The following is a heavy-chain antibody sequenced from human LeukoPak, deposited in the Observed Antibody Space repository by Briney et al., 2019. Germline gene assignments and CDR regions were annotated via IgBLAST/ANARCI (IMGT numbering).Heavy chain of an antibody. V-gene: IGHV3-48*03. CDR2: ISSSGSSI. CDR3: ARLYSSSSGLRASDY. D-gene: IGHD6-6*01. CDR1: GLTFSSYE. J-gene: IGHJ4*02. Sequence: GGSLRLSCAASGLTFSSYEMNWVRQAPGKGLEWVSYISSSGSSIYYADSVKGRFTISRDNAKKSLYLQMHSLRAEDTAVYYCARLYSSSSGLRASDYWGQGTLVTVSS.